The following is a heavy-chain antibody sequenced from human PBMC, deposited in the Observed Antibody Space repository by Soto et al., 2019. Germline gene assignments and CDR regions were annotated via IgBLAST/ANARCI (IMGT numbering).Heavy chain of an antibody. J-gene: IGHJ4*02. CDR1: GGTFSSYA. Sequence: SVKVSCKASGGTFSSYAISWVRQAPGQGLEWMGGIIPIFGTANYAQKFQGRVTITADESTSTAYMELSSLRSEDTAVYYCARDPGQDSSSSSEIDYWGQGTLVTVSS. D-gene: IGHD6-13*01. V-gene: IGHV1-69*13. CDR3: ARDPGQDSSSSSEIDY. CDR2: IIPIFGTA.